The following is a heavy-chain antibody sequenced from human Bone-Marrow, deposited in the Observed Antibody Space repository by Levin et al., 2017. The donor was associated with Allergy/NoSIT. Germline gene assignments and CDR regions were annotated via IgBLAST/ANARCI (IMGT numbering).Heavy chain of an antibody. CDR1: GFSFSSFA. Sequence: GESLKISCATSGFSFSSFAMHWVRQPPGKGLEWVSSIKGNSAYKSYADSLKGRFTISRDNAKNSLYLQMDSLRAEDTAVYYCARDQGSCNGSNFYLAYWGRGTLVTVSS. V-gene: IGHV3-21*01. CDR2: IKGNSAYK. CDR3: ARDQGSCNGSNFYLAY. D-gene: IGHD2/OR15-2a*01. J-gene: IGHJ4*02.